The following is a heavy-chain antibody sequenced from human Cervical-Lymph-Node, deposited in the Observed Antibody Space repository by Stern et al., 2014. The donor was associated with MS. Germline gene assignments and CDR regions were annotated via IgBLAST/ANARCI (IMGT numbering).Heavy chain of an antibody. CDR1: GDTFSSYA. V-gene: IGHV1-69*01. D-gene: IGHD1-1*01. J-gene: IGHJ6*02. CDR3: ARDSTTGMDV. Sequence: QMQLVQSGAEVKKPGSSVKVSCKTSGDTFSSYAISWVRQGPGQGLEWMGGNVHIFGTAYYAEKFQGRVTITADVSTNPGYMELSRLGSDDTAVYYCARDSTTGMDVWGQGTTVTVSS. CDR2: NVHIFGTA.